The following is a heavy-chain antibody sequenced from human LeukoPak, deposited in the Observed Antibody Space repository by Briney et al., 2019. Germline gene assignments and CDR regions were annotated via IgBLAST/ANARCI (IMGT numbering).Heavy chain of an antibody. Sequence: GGSLRLSCVASGFTFSSSMSWVRQAPGKGLEWVSVISGSGGTTYYADSVKGRFTISRDSSKNTLYLQMNSLRAEDTAVYYCAKVSGGGLYYDGMDVWGQGTTVTVSS. CDR3: AKVSGGGLYYDGMDV. V-gene: IGHV3-23*01. J-gene: IGHJ6*02. CDR2: ISGSGGTT. D-gene: IGHD1-14*01. CDR1: GFTFSSS.